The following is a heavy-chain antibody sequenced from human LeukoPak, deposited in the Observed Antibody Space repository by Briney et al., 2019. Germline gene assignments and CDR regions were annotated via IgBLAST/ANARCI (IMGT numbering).Heavy chain of an antibody. J-gene: IGHJ5*02. CDR3: ATGLRYCDWLEN. D-gene: IGHD3-9*01. V-gene: IGHV1-24*01. Sequence: ASVKVSCKASGYTCTSFGISWVRQAPGKGLEWMGGFDPEDGETIYAQKFQGRVTMTVDTSTDTAYLELSSLRSEDTAVYYCATGLRYCDWLENWGQGTLVTVSS. CDR1: GYTCTSFG. CDR2: FDPEDGET.